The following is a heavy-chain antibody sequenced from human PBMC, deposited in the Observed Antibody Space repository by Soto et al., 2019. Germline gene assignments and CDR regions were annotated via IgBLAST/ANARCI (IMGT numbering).Heavy chain of an antibody. CDR3: ARDDALAYCGGDCYS. CDR2: IIPILGIA. J-gene: IGHJ4*02. CDR1: GGTFSSYT. Sequence: QVQLVQSGAEVKKPGSSVKVSCKASGGTFSSYTISWVRQAPGQGLEWMGRIIPILGIANYAQKLQGRVTITADKATSIAEMELRSLRSEDTAVYYCARDDALAYCGGDCYSWGQGTLVTVAS. D-gene: IGHD2-21*01. V-gene: IGHV1-69*02.